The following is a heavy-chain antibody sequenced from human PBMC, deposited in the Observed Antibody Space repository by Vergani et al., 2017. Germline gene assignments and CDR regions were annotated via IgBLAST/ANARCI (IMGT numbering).Heavy chain of an antibody. Sequence: QVQLVQSGAEVKKPGASVKVSCKASGYTFTGYYMHWVRQAPGQGLEWMGWINPNIGGTNYAQKFQGRVTMTRDTSISTAYMGLSRLRSDDTAVYYCARGQWLPTLSFDYWGQGTLVTVSS. D-gene: IGHD6-19*01. CDR3: ARGQWLPTLSFDY. CDR1: GYTFTGYY. J-gene: IGHJ4*02. CDR2: INPNIGGT. V-gene: IGHV1-2*02.